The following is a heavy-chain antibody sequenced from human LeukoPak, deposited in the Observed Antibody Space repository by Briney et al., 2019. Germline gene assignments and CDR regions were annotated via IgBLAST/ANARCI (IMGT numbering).Heavy chain of an antibody. J-gene: IGHJ6*03. Sequence: GGSLRLSCAASGFTFNNYPMHWVRQAPGKGLEWVAVISYDGSNKYYADSVKGRFTISRNNSKNTLYLEMNSLRAEDTAVYFCAKDGKYCSSTTCYNHYYYYYMDVWGKGTTVTVSS. CDR2: ISYDGSNK. CDR1: GFTFNNYP. CDR3: AKDGKYCSSTTCYNHYYYYYMDV. D-gene: IGHD2-2*02. V-gene: IGHV3-30-3*01.